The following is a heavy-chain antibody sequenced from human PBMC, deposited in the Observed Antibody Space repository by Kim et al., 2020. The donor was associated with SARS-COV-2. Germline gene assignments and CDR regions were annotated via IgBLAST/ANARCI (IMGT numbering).Heavy chain of an antibody. Sequence: GGSLRLSCAASGFTFDDYAMHWVRQAPGKGLEWVSLISWDGGSTYYADSVKGRFTISRDNSKNSLYLQMNSLRAEDTALYYCAKDSTSRRDTAMVRGGMDVWGQGTTVTVSS. V-gene: IGHV3-43D*03. J-gene: IGHJ6*02. CDR3: AKDSTSRRDTAMVRGGMDV. D-gene: IGHD5-18*01. CDR1: GFTFDDYA. CDR2: ISWDGGST.